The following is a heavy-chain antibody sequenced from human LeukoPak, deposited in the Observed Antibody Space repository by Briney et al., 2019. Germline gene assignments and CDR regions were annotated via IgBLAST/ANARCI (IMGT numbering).Heavy chain of an antibody. J-gene: IGHJ3*02. CDR1: GFTFSSYG. Sequence: GSLRLSCAASGFTFSSYGMHWVRQAPGKGLEWVAVISYDGSHKYYADSVKGRFTISRDNSKNTLYLQMNSLRAEDTAVYYCAKGLYGGLEGDAFDIWGQGTMVTVSS. D-gene: IGHD4-23*01. CDR2: ISYDGSHK. CDR3: AKGLYGGLEGDAFDI. V-gene: IGHV3-30*18.